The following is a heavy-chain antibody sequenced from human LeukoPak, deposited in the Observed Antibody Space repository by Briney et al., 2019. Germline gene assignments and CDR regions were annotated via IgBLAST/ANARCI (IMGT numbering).Heavy chain of an antibody. CDR2: MNPNSGGT. V-gene: IGHV1-2*02. D-gene: IGHD6-19*01. Sequence: ASVKVSCKASGYTFTDYYMHWMRQAPGQGPEWMGWMNPNSGGTNYVQKFQGRVTMTRDTSITTAYMELSSLRSDDTAVYYCAPRRVAADKGFDYWGQGTLVTVSS. CDR1: GYTFTDYY. CDR3: APRRVAADKGFDY. J-gene: IGHJ4*02.